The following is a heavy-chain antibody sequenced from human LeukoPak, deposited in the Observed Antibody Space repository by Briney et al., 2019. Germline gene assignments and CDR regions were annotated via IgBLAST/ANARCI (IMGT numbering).Heavy chain of an antibody. D-gene: IGHD3-16*01. J-gene: IGHJ4*02. CDR3: ARGTGDGDYLFY. V-gene: IGHV3-53*01. CDR1: GFTVSNNY. CDR2: IYSDGSK. Sequence: PGGSLRLSCAVAGFTVSNNYMSWVRQAPGRGLEWVSVIYSDGSKYYADSVKGRFTISRDNSKNTLFLQMNRLRAEDTAVYYCARGTGDGDYLFYWGQGTLVTVSS.